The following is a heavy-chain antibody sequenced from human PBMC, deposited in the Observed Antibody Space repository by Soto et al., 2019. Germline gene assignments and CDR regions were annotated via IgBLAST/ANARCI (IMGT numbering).Heavy chain of an antibody. CDR2: IIPIFGTA. Sequence: SVKVSCKASGGTFSSYAISWVRQAPGQGLEWMGGIIPIFGTANYAQKFQGRVTITADESTSTAYMELSSLRSEDTAVYYCARDRNGVVVVVAATNDLYYYGMDVWGQGTTVTVSS. CDR1: GGTFSSYA. D-gene: IGHD2-15*01. CDR3: ARDRNGVVVVVAATNDLYYYGMDV. J-gene: IGHJ6*02. V-gene: IGHV1-69*13.